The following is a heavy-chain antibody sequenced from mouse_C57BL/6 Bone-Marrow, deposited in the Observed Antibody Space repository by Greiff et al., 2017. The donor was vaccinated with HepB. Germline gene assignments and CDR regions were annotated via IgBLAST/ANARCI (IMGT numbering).Heavy chain of an antibody. CDR3: ARAGSSYGAMDY. CDR1: GYSITSGYD. V-gene: IGHV3-1*01. J-gene: IGHJ4*01. Sequence: EVKLQQSGPGMVKPSQSLSLSCTVTGYSITSGYDWYWIRHLPGNKLECMAYISYSGSTNYNSSLKSRISITHDTSKNHYFLKLNSVTDEDAATYCCARAGSSYGAMDYWGKGTSVTVSS. D-gene: IGHD1-1*01. CDR2: ISYSGST.